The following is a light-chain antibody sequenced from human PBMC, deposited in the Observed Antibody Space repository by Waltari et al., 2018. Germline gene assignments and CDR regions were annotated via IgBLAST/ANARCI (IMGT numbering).Light chain of an antibody. CDR3: CSYAGSYTLV. J-gene: IGLJ3*02. Sequence: QSALTQPRSVSGSPGQSVTISCTGTSSDVGGYNYVSWYQQHPGKAPKLMIYDVSKRPSGVSGPFSGSKSGDTASLTISGLQAEDEADYYCCSYAGSYTLVFGGGTKLTVL. CDR1: SSDVGGYNY. V-gene: IGLV2-11*01. CDR2: DVS.